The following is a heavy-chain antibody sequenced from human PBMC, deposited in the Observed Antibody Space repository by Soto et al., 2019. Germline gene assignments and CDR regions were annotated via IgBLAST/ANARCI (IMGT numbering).Heavy chain of an antibody. D-gene: IGHD6-13*01. CDR3: ARSSVAAAGTLGN. CDR2: IIPVLGVA. CDR1: GGTLNSYT. Sequence: GASVKVSCKASGGTLNSYTINWVRQAPGHGPEWLGRIIPVLGVANYAQTFQGRVTITADKSTSTVYMELTSLRSEDTAVYYCARSSVAAAGTLGNWGQGTLVTVSS. V-gene: IGHV1-69*02. J-gene: IGHJ4*02.